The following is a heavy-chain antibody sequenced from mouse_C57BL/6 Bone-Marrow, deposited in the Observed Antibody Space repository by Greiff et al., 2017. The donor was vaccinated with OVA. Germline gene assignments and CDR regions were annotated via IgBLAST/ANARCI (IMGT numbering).Heavy chain of an antibody. D-gene: IGHD3-3*01. CDR3: AREGTRGAY. V-gene: IGHV5-4*01. Sequence: EVQGVESGGGLVKPGGSLKLSCAASGFTFSSYAMSWVRQTPEKRLEWVATISDGGSYTYYPDNVKGRFTISRDNAKNNLYLQMSHLKSEDTAMYYCAREGTRGAYWGQGTLVTVSA. CDR1: GFTFSSYA. CDR2: ISDGGSYT. J-gene: IGHJ3*01.